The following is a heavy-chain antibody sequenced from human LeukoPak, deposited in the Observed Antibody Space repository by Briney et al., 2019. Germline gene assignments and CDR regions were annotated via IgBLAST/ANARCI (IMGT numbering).Heavy chain of an antibody. V-gene: IGHV1-24*01. Sequence: ASVCVFCKVSGYTLNELSMHWVGQAPGKGLEGVGGFDSEDGETIYAQKFQGRVTMTDDTSTDTAYMALSSLRSEDTAVYYCATDLEYSSSSDDAFDIWGQGTMVTVSS. CDR3: ATDLEYSSSSDDAFDI. CDR1: GYTLNELS. J-gene: IGHJ3*02. CDR2: FDSEDGET. D-gene: IGHD6-6*01.